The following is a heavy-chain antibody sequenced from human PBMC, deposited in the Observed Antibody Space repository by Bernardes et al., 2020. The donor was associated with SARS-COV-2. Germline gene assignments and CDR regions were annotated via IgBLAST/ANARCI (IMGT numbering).Heavy chain of an antibody. J-gene: IGHJ5*02. Sequence: ASVKVSCKVSGYTLTELSMHWVRQAPGKGLEWMGGFDPEDGETIYAQKFQGRVTMTEDTSTDTAYMELSSLRSEDTAVYYCATAPPYGDYGWFDPWGQGTLVTVSS. CDR2: FDPEDGET. CDR3: ATAPPYGDYGWFDP. CDR1: GYTLTELS. D-gene: IGHD4-17*01. V-gene: IGHV1-24*01.